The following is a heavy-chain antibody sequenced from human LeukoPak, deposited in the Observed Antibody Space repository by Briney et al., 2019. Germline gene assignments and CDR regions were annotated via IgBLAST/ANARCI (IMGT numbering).Heavy chain of an antibody. CDR2: IYPGDSDT. D-gene: IGHD2-2*01. Sequence: NLGESLKISCKGSGYSFTSYWIGWVRQMPGKGLEWMGIIYPGDSDTRYSPSFQGQVTISADKSISTAYLQWSSLKASDTAMYYCTTYCSSTSCYADYWGQGTLVTVSS. CDR3: TTYCSSTSCYADY. J-gene: IGHJ4*02. CDR1: GYSFTSYW. V-gene: IGHV5-51*01.